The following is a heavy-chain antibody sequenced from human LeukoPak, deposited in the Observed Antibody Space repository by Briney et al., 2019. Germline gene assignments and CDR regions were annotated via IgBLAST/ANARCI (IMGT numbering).Heavy chain of an antibody. CDR3: ATLDYGDRWFDP. CDR2: MNPNSGNT. CDR1: GYTFTSYD. J-gene: IGHJ5*02. Sequence: ASVNVSCKASGYTFTSYDINWVRQAPGQGLEWMGWMNPNSGNTGYAQKVQGRVTMTRNTSISTAYMELSSLRSEDTAVDYCATLDYGDRWFDPWGQGTLVTVSS. V-gene: IGHV1-8*01. D-gene: IGHD4-17*01.